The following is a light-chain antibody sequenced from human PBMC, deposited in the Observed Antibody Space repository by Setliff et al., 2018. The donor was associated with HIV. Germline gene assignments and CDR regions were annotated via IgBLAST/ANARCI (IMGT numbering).Light chain of an antibody. Sequence: QSVLSQPASVSGSPGQSITISCTGTSSDVGGYILVSWYQQYPGKAPKLIIYDVNKWPSGVSNRFSGSKSGNTASLTISGLRADDEALYYCCAYAGSSTLVFGGGTQLTV. V-gene: IGLV2-23*02. CDR2: DVN. CDR3: CAYAGSSTLV. J-gene: IGLJ2*01. CDR1: SSDVGGYIL.